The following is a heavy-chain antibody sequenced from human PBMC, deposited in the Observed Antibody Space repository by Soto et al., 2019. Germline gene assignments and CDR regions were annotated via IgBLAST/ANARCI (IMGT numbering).Heavy chain of an antibody. V-gene: IGHV1-69*13. CDR2: IIPIFGTA. CDR3: AREVGGSSHFLGMDX. J-gene: IGHJ6*02. Sequence: SLKVSCKASGGTFSSYAISWVRQAPGQGLEWMGVIIPIFGTANYAQKFQGRVTITADESTSTAYMELSSLRSEDTAVYYCAREVGGSSHFLGMDXWGQGTTVTVS. D-gene: IGHD2-15*01. CDR1: GGTFSSYA.